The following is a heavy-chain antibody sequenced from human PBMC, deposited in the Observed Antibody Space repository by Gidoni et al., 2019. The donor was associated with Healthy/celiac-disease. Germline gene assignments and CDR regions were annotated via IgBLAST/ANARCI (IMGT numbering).Heavy chain of an antibody. CDR1: GFTFDDYA. CDR2: ISWNSGSI. CDR3: AKALYSGSYLFDY. D-gene: IGHD1-26*01. Sequence: EVQLVESGGGLVQPGRSLRLSWAASGFTFDDYAMHWVRQAPGKGLEWVSGISWNSGSIGYADSVKGRFTISRDNAKNSLYLQMNSLRAEDTALYYCAKALYSGSYLFDYWGQGTLVTVSS. V-gene: IGHV3-9*01. J-gene: IGHJ4*02.